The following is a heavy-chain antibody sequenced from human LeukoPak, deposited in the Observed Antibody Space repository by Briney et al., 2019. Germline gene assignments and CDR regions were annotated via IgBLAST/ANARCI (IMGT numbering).Heavy chain of an antibody. D-gene: IGHD2-2*02. CDR1: GFTFSNYL. J-gene: IGHJ6*03. CDR3: ARDRCSSSSCYNGATVLIYYYYFMDV. V-gene: IGHV3-48*04. CDR2: ISSTGGTI. Sequence: QTGGSLRLSCVGSGFTFSNYLMNWVRQAPGKGLEWVSFISSTGGTIYYADAVKGRFTLSRDNSKNTVYLQMNSLRPEDTAVYYCARDRCSSSSCYNGATVLIYYYYFMDVWGMGTTVTVSS.